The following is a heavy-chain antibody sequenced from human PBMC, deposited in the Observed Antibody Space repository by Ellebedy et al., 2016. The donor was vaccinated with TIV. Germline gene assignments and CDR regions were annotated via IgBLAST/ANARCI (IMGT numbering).Heavy chain of an antibody. CDR2: IYYSGST. D-gene: IGHD3-3*01. Sequence: SETLSLTXTVSGGSISSYYWSWIRQPPGKGLEWIGYIYYSGSTNYNPSLKSRVTISVDTSKNQFSLKLSSVTAADTAVYYCARGHASGQYYYDGMDVWGQGTTVTVSS. V-gene: IGHV4-59*01. CDR3: ARGHASGQYYYDGMDV. CDR1: GGSISSYY. J-gene: IGHJ6*02.